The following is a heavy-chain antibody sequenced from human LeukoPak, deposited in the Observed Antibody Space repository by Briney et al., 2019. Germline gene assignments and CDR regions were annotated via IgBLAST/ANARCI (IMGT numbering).Heavy chain of an antibody. CDR1: GASVGDYY. V-gene: IGHV4-4*07. CDR3: AVDNRDF. D-gene: IGHD2/OR15-2a*01. Sequence: SETLSLTCTVSGASVGDYYWSWIRQAAGKGLEWLGSIYTSGNTIYNPSLQSRVTISVDVSKNQFSLRLISMTAADTGIYYCAVDNRDFWGQGTLVTVSS. CDR2: IYTSGNT. J-gene: IGHJ4*02.